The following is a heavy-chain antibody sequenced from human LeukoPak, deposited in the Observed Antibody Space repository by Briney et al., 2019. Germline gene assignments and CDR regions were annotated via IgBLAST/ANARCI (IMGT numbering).Heavy chain of an antibody. CDR3: ARRDAIFGVVYAFDI. J-gene: IGHJ3*02. CDR1: GGSFSGYY. Sequence: SETLSLTCAVYGGSFSGYYWSWIRQPPGKGLEWIGEINHSGSTNYNPSLKSRVTISVDTSKNQFSLKLSSVTAADTAVYYCARRDAIFGVVYAFDIWGQGTMVTVSS. CDR2: INHSGST. D-gene: IGHD3-3*01. V-gene: IGHV4-34*01.